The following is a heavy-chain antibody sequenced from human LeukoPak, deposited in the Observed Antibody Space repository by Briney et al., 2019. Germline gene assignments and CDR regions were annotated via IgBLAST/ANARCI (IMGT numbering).Heavy chain of an antibody. CDR1: GYTFTSYG. CDR2: ISAYNGNT. D-gene: IGHD3-3*01. V-gene: IGHV1-18*01. Sequence: ASVKVSCKASGYTFTSYGISWVRQAPGQGLEWMGWISAYNGNTNYAQKLQGRVTMTTDTSTSTAYMELRSLRSDDTAVYYCARERDFPYYYYMDVWGKGTTVTVSS. J-gene: IGHJ6*03. CDR3: ARERDFPYYYYMDV.